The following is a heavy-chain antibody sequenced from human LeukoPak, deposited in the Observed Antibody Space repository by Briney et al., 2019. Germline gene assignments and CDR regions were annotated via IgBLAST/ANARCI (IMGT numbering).Heavy chain of an antibody. J-gene: IGHJ4*02. CDR3: ARQPTQWNYYDSSGYYFFDY. Sequence: TSETLSLTCTVSGYFINSGGYFWSWLRQHPGKGLEWIVYIHNTGTTYYNPSLKSRVSISVDTSKNQFSLKLSSVTAADTAVYYCARQPTQWNYYDSSGYYFFDYWGQGTLVTVSS. V-gene: IGHV4-31*03. D-gene: IGHD3-22*01. CDR1: GYFINSGGYF. CDR2: IHNTGTT.